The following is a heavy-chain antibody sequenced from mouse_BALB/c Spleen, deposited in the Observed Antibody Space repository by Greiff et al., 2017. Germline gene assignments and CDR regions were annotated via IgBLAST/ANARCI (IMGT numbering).Heavy chain of an antibody. Sequence: ESGPGLVKPSQSLSLTCTVTGYSITSDYAWNWIRQFPGNKLEWMGYISYSGSTSYNPSLKSRISITRDTSKNQFFLQLNSVTTEDTATYYCARGGGNYLFAYWGQGTLVTVSA. D-gene: IGHD2-1*01. J-gene: IGHJ3*01. CDR1: GYSITSDYA. CDR3: ARGGGNYLFAY. CDR2: ISYSGST. V-gene: IGHV3-2*02.